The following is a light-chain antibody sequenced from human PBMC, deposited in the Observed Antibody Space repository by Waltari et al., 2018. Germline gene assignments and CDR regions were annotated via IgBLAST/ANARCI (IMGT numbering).Light chain of an antibody. Sequence: QSALTQPRSVSGSPGQSVPISCSGTSSDVGSYNFVSWYQQHPGNAPKLLIYAVVKRPSGVPDRCSGSKSGNTASLTISGLQTEDESDYYCCSYAGSYTFVFGGGTQLTVL. CDR1: SSDVGSYNF. V-gene: IGLV2-11*01. CDR2: AVV. J-gene: IGLJ7*01. CDR3: CSYAGSYTFV.